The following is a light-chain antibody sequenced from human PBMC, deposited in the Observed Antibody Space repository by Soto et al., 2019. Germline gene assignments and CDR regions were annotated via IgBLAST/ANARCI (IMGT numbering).Light chain of an antibody. Sequence: EIVLTQSPGTLSLSPGERATLSCRASQSVSSSYLAWYQQKPGQAPRLLIYGASSRATGIPDRFSGSGSWTYFNLTISILEPEDFAVYYCQQYGRSPRTFGQGTNVEIK. V-gene: IGKV3-20*01. CDR2: GAS. CDR3: QQYGRSPRT. CDR1: QSVSSSY. J-gene: IGKJ1*01.